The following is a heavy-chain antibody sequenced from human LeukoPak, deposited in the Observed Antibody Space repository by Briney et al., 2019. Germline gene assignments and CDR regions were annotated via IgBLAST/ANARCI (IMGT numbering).Heavy chain of an antibody. CDR1: GFTLSSYS. CDR2: ISSSSSYI. Sequence: GGSLRLAWAAAGFTLSSYSMNWVRQAAGKGLEWVSSISSSSSYIYYADSVKGRFTISRDNAKNSLYLQMNSLRAEDTAVYYCARGLDIVVVPAASDYWGQGTLVTVSS. V-gene: IGHV3-21*01. D-gene: IGHD2-2*01. J-gene: IGHJ4*02. CDR3: ARGLDIVVVPAASDY.